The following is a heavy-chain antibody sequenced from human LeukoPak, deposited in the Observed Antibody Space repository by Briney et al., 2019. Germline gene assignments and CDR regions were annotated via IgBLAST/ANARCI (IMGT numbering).Heavy chain of an antibody. J-gene: IGHJ4*02. V-gene: IGHV3-15*01. CDR2: IKSKTDGGTT. CDR3: TTDYCSGGSCSDY. D-gene: IGHD2-15*01. Sequence: GGSLRLSCAASGFTFSNAWMSWVRQAPGKGLEWVGRIKSKTDGGTTDYAAPVKGRFTISRDDSKNTLYLQMNSLKTEDTAVYYCTTDYCSGGSCSDYWGQGTLVTVSS. CDR1: GFTFSNAW.